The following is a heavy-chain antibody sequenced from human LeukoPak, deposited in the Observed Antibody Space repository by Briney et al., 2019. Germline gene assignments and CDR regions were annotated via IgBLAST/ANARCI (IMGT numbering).Heavy chain of an antibody. J-gene: IGHJ3*02. V-gene: IGHV3-49*03. CDR3: SRVLSGYSGYTLSGAFDI. CDR1: GFTFGDYA. D-gene: IGHD5-12*01. Sequence: PGGSLRLSCTASGFTFGDYAMSWFRQAPGKGLEWVGFIRSKAYGGTTEYAASVKGRFTISRDDSKSIAYLQMNSLKTEDTDVYYCSRVLSGYSGYTLSGAFDIWGQGTMVTVSS. CDR2: IRSKAYGGTT.